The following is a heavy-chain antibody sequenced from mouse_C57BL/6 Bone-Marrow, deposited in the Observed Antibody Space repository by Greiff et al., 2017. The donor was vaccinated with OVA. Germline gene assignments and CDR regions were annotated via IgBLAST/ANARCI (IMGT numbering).Heavy chain of an antibody. Sequence: QVQLQQSGAELARPGASVKLSCKASGYTFTSYGISWVKQRPGQGLEWIGEIYPGSGNTYYNEKFKGKATLTADKSSSTAYMELRSLTSEDSAVYFCARWGVVAYYFDDWGQGTTLTVSS. CDR2: IYPGSGNT. J-gene: IGHJ2*01. D-gene: IGHD1-1*01. CDR1: GYTFTSYG. V-gene: IGHV1-81*01. CDR3: ARWGVVAYYFDD.